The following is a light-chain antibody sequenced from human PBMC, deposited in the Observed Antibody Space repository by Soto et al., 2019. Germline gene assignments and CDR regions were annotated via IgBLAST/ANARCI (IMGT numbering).Light chain of an antibody. J-gene: IGLJ1*01. CDR3: SSYTSSRNYV. CDR1: RSDVGNYTH. Sequence: QSALTQPASVSGSPGQSITISCTGTRSDVGNYTHVSWYQHHPDKAPKLIIYEVSNRPSGVSSRFSGSKSGNTASLTISGLQAEDEADYYCSSYTSSRNYVFGTGTKVTVL. V-gene: IGLV2-14*01. CDR2: EVS.